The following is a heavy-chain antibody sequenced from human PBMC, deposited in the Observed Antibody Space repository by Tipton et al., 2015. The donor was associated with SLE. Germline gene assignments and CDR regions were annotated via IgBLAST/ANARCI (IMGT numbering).Heavy chain of an antibody. CDR2: IYYSGST. CDR1: GGSISSYY. D-gene: IGHD6-13*01. Sequence: TLSLTCTVSGGSISSYYWSWIRQPPGKGLEWIGYIYYSGSTNYNPSLKSRVTISVDTSKNQFSLKLSSVTAADTAVYYRARESSWDPLFDYWGQGTLVTVSS. V-gene: IGHV4-59*01. J-gene: IGHJ4*02. CDR3: ARESSWDPLFDY.